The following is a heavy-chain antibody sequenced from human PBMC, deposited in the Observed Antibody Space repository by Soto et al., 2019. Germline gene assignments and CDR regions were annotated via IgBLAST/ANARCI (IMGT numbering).Heavy chain of an antibody. CDR2: LGWNSGGI. CDR1: GVRFDGDA. Sequence: EVQLVESGGGSVQPGRSLRLSCVGSGVRFDGDAMHWVRQSRGQGLEWDSGLGWNSGGIDYADFVKGRFTISRHNAKNSLYLQMNSLRPEDTALYYCARVRYSEGTGNFDYWGQGTLVTVSS. J-gene: IGHJ4*02. V-gene: IGHV3-9*01. CDR3: ARVRYSEGTGNFDY. D-gene: IGHD1-26*01.